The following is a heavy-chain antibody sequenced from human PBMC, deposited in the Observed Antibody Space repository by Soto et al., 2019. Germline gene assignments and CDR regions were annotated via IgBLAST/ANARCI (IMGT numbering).Heavy chain of an antibody. D-gene: IGHD3-3*01. CDR1: GFTCISYG. J-gene: IGHJ6*02. V-gene: IGHV3-30*18. Sequence: GGSHRLSCAASGFTCISYGMHWVRQATGKGLEWVAVISYDGSNKYYADSVKGRFTISRDNSKNTLYLQMNSLRAEDTAVYYCAKDVLRFLEWLAFYGMDVWGQGTTVTVSS. CDR3: AKDVLRFLEWLAFYGMDV. CDR2: ISYDGSNK.